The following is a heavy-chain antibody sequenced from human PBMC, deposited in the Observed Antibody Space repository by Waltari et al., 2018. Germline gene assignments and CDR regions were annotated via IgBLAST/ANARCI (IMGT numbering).Heavy chain of an antibody. J-gene: IGHJ5*02. D-gene: IGHD2-2*02. V-gene: IGHV3-23*04. CDR2: IKGGCGSI. CDR3: AKDSALTTSYTDFVP. Sequence: EVQLVESGGGLVQPGGSLRLSCAASGFTFSSYAMSWVRQAPGKGMEWVPAIKGGCGSIYHHDPGKARVRLSRVSTKTTLYLQLNSLISEDYAIYYGAKDSALTTSYTDFVPCGQRTLVTVSS. CDR1: GFTFSSYA.